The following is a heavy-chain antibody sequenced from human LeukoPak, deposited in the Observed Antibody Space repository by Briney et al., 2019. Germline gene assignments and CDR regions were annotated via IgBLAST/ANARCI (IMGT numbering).Heavy chain of an antibody. V-gene: IGHV3-21*01. J-gene: IGHJ4*02. CDR3: ASLYCSSTSCYRGIDY. CDR1: GFTFSSYS. D-gene: IGHD2-2*02. CDR2: ISSSSSYI. Sequence: PGGSLRLSCAASGFTFSSYSMNWVRQAPGKGLEWVSSISSSSSYIYYADSVKGRFTISRDNAKNSLYLQMNSLRAEDTAVYYCASLYCSSTSCYRGIDYWGQGTLVTVSS.